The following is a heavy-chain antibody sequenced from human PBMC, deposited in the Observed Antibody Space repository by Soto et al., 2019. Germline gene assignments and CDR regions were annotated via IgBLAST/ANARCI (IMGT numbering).Heavy chain of an antibody. CDR3: ARGRFLEWFHWFDP. V-gene: IGHV4-31*03. CDR2: IYYSGST. D-gene: IGHD3-3*01. Sequence: SSETLSLTCTVSGGSISSGGYYWSWIRQHPGKGLEWIGYIYYSGSTYYNPSLKSRVTISVDTSKNQFSLKLSSVTAADTAVYYCARGRFLEWFHWFDPWGQGTLVTVSS. CDR1: GGSISSGGYY. J-gene: IGHJ5*02.